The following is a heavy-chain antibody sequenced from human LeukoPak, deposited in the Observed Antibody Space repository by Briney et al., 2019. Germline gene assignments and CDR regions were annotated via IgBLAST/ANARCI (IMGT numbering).Heavy chain of an antibody. J-gene: IGHJ4*02. D-gene: IGHD2-8*01. V-gene: IGHV3-11*04. CDR2: ISSSGSAI. CDR1: GFTFRDYY. Sequence: PGGSLRLSCAASGFTFRDYYMSWIRQAPGKGLEWVSYISSSGSAIFYADSVKGRFTISRDNAKNSLYLQMNSLRAEDTALYYCARNWANRYFDYWGQGTLVTVSS. CDR3: ARNWANRYFDY.